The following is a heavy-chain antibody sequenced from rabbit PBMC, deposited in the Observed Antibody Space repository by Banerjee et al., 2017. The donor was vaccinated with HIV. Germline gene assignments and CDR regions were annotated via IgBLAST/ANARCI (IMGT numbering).Heavy chain of an antibody. CDR2: INTSSGST. CDR3: ARDGGNGANL. Sequence: CWVRQAPGKGLEWIACINTSSGSTWYASWAKGRFTISKTSSTTVTLQMTSLTAADTATYFCARDGGNGANLWGPGILVTVS. J-gene: IGHJ4*01. V-gene: IGHV1S40*01. D-gene: IGHD1-1*01.